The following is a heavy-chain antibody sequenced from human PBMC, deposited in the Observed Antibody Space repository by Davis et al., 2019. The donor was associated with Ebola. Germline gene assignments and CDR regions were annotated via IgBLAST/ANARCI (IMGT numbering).Heavy chain of an antibody. CDR3: AKDKNYDFWSGYPHDAFDI. Sequence: GESLKISCAASGLTFSSYAMSWVRQAPGKGLEWVSAISGSGGSTYYADSVKGRFTTSRDNSKNTLYLQMNSLRAEDTAIYYCAKDKNYDFWSGYPHDAFDIWGQGTMVTVSS. CDR2: ISGSGGST. CDR1: GLTFSSYA. J-gene: IGHJ3*02. D-gene: IGHD3-3*01. V-gene: IGHV3-23*01.